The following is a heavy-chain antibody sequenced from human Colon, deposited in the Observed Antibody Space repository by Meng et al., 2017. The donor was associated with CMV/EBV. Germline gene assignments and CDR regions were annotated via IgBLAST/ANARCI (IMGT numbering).Heavy chain of an antibody. CDR3: ANYGWLLYYFDY. CDR2: ISGSGGST. V-gene: IGHV3-23*01. J-gene: IGHJ4*02. D-gene: IGHD3-22*01. CDR1: GFTFGSYA. Sequence: WAASGFTFGSYARSWVRQAPGKGLEWVSAISGSGGSTYYADSVKGRFTISRDNSKNTLYLQMNSLRAEDTAVYYCANYGWLLYYFDYWGQRTLVTVSS.